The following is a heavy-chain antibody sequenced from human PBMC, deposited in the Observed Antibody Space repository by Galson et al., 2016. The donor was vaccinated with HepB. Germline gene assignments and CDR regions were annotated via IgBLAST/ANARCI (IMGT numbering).Heavy chain of an antibody. CDR2: IWYDAINK. D-gene: IGHD3-10*01. Sequence: SLRLSCAVSGFTLSTYGIHWVRQAPGKGLEWVAVIWYDAINKFYADSVRGRFTISRDNAKNSLYLQMNSLRAEDTAVYYCAKGRGGVSIHWGQGTLVTVSS. CDR3: AKGRGGVSIH. J-gene: IGHJ4*02. CDR1: GFTLSTYG. V-gene: IGHV3-33*03.